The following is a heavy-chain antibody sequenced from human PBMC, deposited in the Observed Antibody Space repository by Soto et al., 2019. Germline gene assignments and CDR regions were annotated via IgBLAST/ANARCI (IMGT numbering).Heavy chain of an antibody. D-gene: IGHD2-21*02. J-gene: IGHJ3*02. CDR3: ARAHCGGDCGAFDI. V-gene: IGHV1-2*04. CDR1: GYTFTGYY. CDR2: INPNSGGT. Sequence: ASVKVSCKASGYTFTGYYMHWVRQAPGQGLEWMGWINPNSGGTNYAQKFQGWVTMTRDTSISTAYMELSRLRSDDTAVYYCARAHCGGDCGAFDIWGQGTMVTVSS.